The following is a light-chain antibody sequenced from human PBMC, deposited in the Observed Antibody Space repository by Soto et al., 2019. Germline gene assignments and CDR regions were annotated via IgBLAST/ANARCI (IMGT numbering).Light chain of an antibody. CDR2: EVS. Sequence: QSVLTQPATVSGSPGQSITISCTGTRRDVGTYNYVSWYQQQPGKAPKLMIYEVSNRPSGVSDRFSGSKSGNTASLTISGLQGEDEADYYCISFTSSNSWVFGGGTKLTVL. J-gene: IGLJ3*02. CDR3: ISFTSSNSWV. V-gene: IGLV2-14*01. CDR1: RRDVGTYNY.